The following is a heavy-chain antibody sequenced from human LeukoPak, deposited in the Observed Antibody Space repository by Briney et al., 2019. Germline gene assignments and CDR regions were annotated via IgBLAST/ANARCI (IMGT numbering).Heavy chain of an antibody. CDR3: ATGFAYFVM. CDR1: GFTFSSYW. Sequence: GGSLRLSCAASGFTFSSYWMNWVRQAPGKGLEWVANIKQDGSEKYYVDAVKGRFTISRDNAKNSLYLQMNSLRAEDTAVYYCATGFAYFVMWGKGTTVIVSS. V-gene: IGHV3-7*01. J-gene: IGHJ6*04. D-gene: IGHD3-9*01. CDR2: IKQDGSEK.